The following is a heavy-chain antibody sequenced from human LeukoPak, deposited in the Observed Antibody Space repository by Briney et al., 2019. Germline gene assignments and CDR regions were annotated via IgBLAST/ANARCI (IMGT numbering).Heavy chain of an antibody. CDR2: ISSSSNYI. V-gene: IGHV3-21*04. D-gene: IGHD1-20*01. CDR3: AKVAYNWISYGPFDY. Sequence: GSLRLSCAASGFTFSSYYINWVRQAPGKGLEWVSSISSSSNYISYADSVKGRFTISRDNAKNSLYLQMNSLRAEDTAVYYCAKVAYNWISYGPFDYWGQGTLVTVSS. J-gene: IGHJ4*02. CDR1: GFTFSSYY.